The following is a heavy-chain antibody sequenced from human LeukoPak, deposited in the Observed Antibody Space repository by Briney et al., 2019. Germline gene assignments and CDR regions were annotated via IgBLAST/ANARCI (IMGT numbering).Heavy chain of an antibody. J-gene: IGHJ4*02. V-gene: IGHV3-9*01. D-gene: IGHD6-13*01. CDR3: AKDYGYSSSWYDY. Sequence: GKSLRLSCEASGFTFDDYGMHWVRQAPGKGLEWVSTISWNSASVGYVDSVKGRFTISRDNAKKTLYLQMNSLRPEDTALYYCAKDYGYSSSWYDYWGQGTLVTVSS. CDR1: GFTFDDYG. CDR2: ISWNSASV.